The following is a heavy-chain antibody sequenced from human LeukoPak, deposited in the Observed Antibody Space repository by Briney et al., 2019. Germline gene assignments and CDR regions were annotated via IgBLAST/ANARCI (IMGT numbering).Heavy chain of an antibody. CDR3: ARGGGLDV. D-gene: IGHD3-16*01. CDR2: MNHNGNVN. CDR1: GFTFSSYW. V-gene: IGHV3-7*03. J-gene: IGHJ6*02. Sequence: GGSLRLSCAASGFTFSSYWMNWASQAPGKGLEWVASMNHNGNVNYYVDSVKGRFTISRDNAKNSLYLQMSNLRAEDTAVYFCARGGGLDVWGQGATVTVSS.